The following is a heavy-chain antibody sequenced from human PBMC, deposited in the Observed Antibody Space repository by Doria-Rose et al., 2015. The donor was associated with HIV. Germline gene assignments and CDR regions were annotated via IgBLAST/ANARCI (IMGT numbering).Heavy chain of an antibody. J-gene: IGHJ4*02. Sequence: SGPVLVKPTETLTLTCTVSGVSLSSPGMGVSWIRQPPGKALEWLANLFSDDERSYKTSLKSRLTISRVTSKSQVVLTMTDMNPVDTATYYCARIKSSRWYHKYYFDFWGQGTLVIVS. D-gene: IGHD6-13*01. V-gene: IGHV2-26*01. CDR2: LFSDDER. CDR3: ARIKSSRWYHKYYFDF. CDR1: GVSLSSPGMG.